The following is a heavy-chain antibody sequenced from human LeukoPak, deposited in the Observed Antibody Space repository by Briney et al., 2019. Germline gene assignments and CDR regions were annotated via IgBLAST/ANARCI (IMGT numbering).Heavy chain of an antibody. CDR1: GFTFSSYA. D-gene: IGHD2-15*01. J-gene: IGHJ4*02. Sequence: GGTLRLSCAASGFTFSSYAMSWVRQAPGKGLEWVSAISGTGNRTYYADSVKGRFTISRDNSKNTLYLQMNSLRAEDTAVYYCAKWGCSGGSCYPFDYWGQGTLVTVSS. V-gene: IGHV3-23*01. CDR3: AKWGCSGGSCYPFDY. CDR2: ISGTGNRT.